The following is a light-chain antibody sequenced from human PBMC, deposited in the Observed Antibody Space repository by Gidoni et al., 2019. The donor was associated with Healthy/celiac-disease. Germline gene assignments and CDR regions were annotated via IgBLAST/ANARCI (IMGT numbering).Light chain of an antibody. CDR2: SNN. CDR3: AAWDDSLSGRV. V-gene: IGLV1-47*02. J-gene: IGLJ3*02. CDR1: SSNIGSNY. Sequence: QPVLTQPPPASGTPGQRVTISCSGSSSNIGSNYVYWYQQLPGTAPKLLIYSNNQRPSGVPDRFSGSKSGTSASLAISGLRSEDEADYYCAAWDDSLSGRVFGGGTKLTVL.